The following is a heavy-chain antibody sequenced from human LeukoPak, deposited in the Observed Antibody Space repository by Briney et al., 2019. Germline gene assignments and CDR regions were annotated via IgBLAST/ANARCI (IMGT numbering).Heavy chain of an antibody. V-gene: IGHV3-23*01. Sequence: GGSLRLSWAASGFTFSTYAMNWVRQAPGKGLEWVSAISGSGGNTYHADSVKGRFTISRDNSRNTLYLQMNSLRAEDTAAYYCATESYYYDSSGHYTAGFDYWGQGTLVTVSS. CDR2: ISGSGGNT. D-gene: IGHD3-22*01. J-gene: IGHJ4*02. CDR3: ATESYYYDSSGHYTAGFDY. CDR1: GFTFSTYA.